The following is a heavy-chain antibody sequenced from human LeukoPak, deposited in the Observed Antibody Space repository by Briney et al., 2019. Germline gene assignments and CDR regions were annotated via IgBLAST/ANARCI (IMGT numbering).Heavy chain of an antibody. CDR2: ISAYNGNT. Sequence: EASVKDSCKASGYTFTSYGISWVRQAPGQGLEWMGWISAYNGNTNYAQKLQGRVTMTTGTSTSTAYMELRSLRSDDTAVYYCARERRYSSRTWFDPWGQGTLVTVSS. CDR3: ARERRYSSRTWFDP. V-gene: IGHV1-18*01. D-gene: IGHD6-13*01. J-gene: IGHJ5*02. CDR1: GYTFTSYG.